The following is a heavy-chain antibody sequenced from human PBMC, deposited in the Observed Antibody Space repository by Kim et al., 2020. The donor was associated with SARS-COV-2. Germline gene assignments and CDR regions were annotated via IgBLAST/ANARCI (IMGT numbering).Heavy chain of an antibody. CDR3: AKAPRGSGYYYDY. D-gene: IGHD3-22*01. Sequence: YADSVKGRFTISRDNSKNTLYLQMNSRRAEDTAVYYCAKAPRGSGYYYDYWGQGTLVTVSS. J-gene: IGHJ4*02. V-gene: IGHV3-23*01.